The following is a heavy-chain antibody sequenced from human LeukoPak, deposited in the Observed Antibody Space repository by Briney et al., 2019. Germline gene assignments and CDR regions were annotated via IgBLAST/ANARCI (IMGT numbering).Heavy chain of an antibody. V-gene: IGHV3-66*04. D-gene: IGHD5-18*01. Sequence: GGSLRLSCAASGFTVSSNYMSWVRQAPGKGLEWVSVIYSGGSTYYADSVKGRFTISRDNSKNTLYLQMNSLRAEDTAVYYCARQECSYGPTSSYYYGMDVWGQGTTVTVSS. J-gene: IGHJ6*02. CDR3: ARQECSYGPTSSYYYGMDV. CDR1: GFTVSSNY. CDR2: IYSGGST.